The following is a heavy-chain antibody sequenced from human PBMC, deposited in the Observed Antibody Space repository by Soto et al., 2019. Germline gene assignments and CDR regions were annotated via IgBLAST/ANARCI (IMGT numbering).Heavy chain of an antibody. V-gene: IGHV3-23*01. J-gene: IGHJ5*01. CDR3: TKDWQHDS. CDR1: GFTFSNHA. D-gene: IGHD6-13*01. CDR2: IHTSGVNR. Sequence: VQLLQSGGGLVQPGGSLSLSCAASGFTFSNHAMSWVRQAPGKGLECVSTIHTSGVNRHYADSVKGRFSVSRDNSRNTLSLQMNSLRAEDTAVYYCTKDWQHDSWGQGTLVTVSS.